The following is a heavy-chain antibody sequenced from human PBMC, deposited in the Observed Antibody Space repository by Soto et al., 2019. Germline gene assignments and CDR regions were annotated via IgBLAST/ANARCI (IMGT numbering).Heavy chain of an antibody. CDR3: AKGYSSSWYRGFNRRYYFDY. V-gene: IGHV1-24*01. D-gene: IGHD6-13*01. CDR2: FDPEDGET. J-gene: IGHJ4*02. Sequence: VSCNVSLYTFTALAMHWVRQAPGKGLEWMGGFDPEDGETIYAQKFQGRVTMTEDTSTDTAYMELSSLRSEDTAVYYCAKGYSSSWYRGFNRRYYFDYWGQGTLVTVSS. CDR1: LYTFTALA.